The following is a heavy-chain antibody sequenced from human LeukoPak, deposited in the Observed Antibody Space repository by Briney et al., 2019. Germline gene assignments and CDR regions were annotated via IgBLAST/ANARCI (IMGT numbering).Heavy chain of an antibody. D-gene: IGHD6-13*01. Sequence: HPGGSLRLSCAASGFTFSNYGLSWVRQAPGKGLEWVSGITGSGGSTYYADSVKGRFTISRDNSKNTLYLQMNSLRAEDTAVYYCARDGSYSSSWYFDYWGQGTLVTVSS. V-gene: IGHV3-23*01. CDR1: GFTFSNYG. J-gene: IGHJ4*02. CDR3: ARDGSYSSSWYFDY. CDR2: ITGSGGST.